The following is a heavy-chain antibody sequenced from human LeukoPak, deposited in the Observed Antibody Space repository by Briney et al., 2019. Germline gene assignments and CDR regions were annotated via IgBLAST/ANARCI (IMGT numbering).Heavy chain of an antibody. V-gene: IGHV3-21*01. CDR1: GFTFSSYS. CDR3: AITLTMVRGPSDY. Sequence: PGGSLRLSCAASGFTFSSYSMNWVRQAPGKGLEWVSSISSRSTFIYYADSLKGRFTISRDNAKNSLYLQMNSLRAEDTAVYYCAITLTMVRGPSDYWGRGTLVTVSS. D-gene: IGHD3-10*01. J-gene: IGHJ4*02. CDR2: ISSRSTFI.